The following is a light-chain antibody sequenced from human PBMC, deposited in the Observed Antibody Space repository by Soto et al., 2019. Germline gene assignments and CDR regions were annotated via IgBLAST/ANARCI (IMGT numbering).Light chain of an antibody. CDR3: QQYNICPPMYT. CDR2: GAS. J-gene: IGKJ2*01. Sequence: EIVMTQSPATLSVSPGERATLSCRATQSIGSNLAWYQQKPGQAPRVLIYGASTRATGIPARFSGSGSGTDFTLTISSLQSEDFAVYYCQQYNICPPMYTFVQATKLEIK. CDR1: QSIGSN. V-gene: IGKV3-15*01.